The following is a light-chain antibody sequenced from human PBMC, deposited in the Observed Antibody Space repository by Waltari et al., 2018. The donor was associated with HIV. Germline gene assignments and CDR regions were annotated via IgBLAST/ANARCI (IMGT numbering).Light chain of an antibody. CDR3: QQYNDWPLT. J-gene: IGKJ4*01. V-gene: IGKV3-15*01. CDR2: GAS. CDR1: QGVSIN. Sequence: GERATLSCRASQGVSINLAWHQQKPGQAPRLLIYGASTRATGIPARFSGSGAGTEFTLTISSLQSEDFAVYYCQQYNDWPLTFGGGTKVEIK.